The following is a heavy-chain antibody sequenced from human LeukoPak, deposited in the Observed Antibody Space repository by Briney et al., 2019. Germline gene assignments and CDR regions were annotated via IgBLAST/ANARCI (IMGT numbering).Heavy chain of an antibody. CDR3: ARGAQLLWFGELPSPTDY. J-gene: IGHJ4*02. D-gene: IGHD3-10*01. V-gene: IGHV3-9*01. CDR1: GFTFDDYA. Sequence: PGGSLRLSCAASGFTFDDYAMHWVRQAPGKGLEWVSGISWKSGSIGYADSVKGRFTISRDNSKNTLYLQMNSLRAEDTAVYYCARGAQLLWFGELPSPTDYWGQGTLVTVSS. CDR2: ISWKSGSI.